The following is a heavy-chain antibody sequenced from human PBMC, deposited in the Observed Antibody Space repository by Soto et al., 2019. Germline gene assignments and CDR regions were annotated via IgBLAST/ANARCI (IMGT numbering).Heavy chain of an antibody. CDR3: YIPFYYHAMDV. V-gene: IGHV3-15*01. CDR1: GFTFSHAW. Sequence: EVQLVESGGGLVKPGGSLRISCTASGFTFSHAWMTWVRQTPGMGLEWVGRIKSKSDGGTADYGAPVKGRFTMSRDDSRYTVFLQMTSLKTDDTAVYYCYIPFYYHAMDVWGQGTRVTVSS. J-gene: IGHJ6*02. CDR2: IKSKSDGGTA. D-gene: IGHD3-10*01.